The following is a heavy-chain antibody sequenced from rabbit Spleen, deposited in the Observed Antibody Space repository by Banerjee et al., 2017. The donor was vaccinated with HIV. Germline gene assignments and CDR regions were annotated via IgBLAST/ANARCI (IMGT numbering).Heavy chain of an antibody. V-gene: IGHV1S45*01. CDR1: GFSFDASYD. D-gene: IGHD8-1*01. J-gene: IGHJ6*01. Sequence: QEQLVESGGGLVKPEGSLTLTCTASGFSFDASYDMCWVRQAPGKGLEWIASIYAGSSGGTYSATWAKGRFTISKTSSTTVTLQMTSLTVADTATYFCARDAGTSFSTYGMDLWGPGTLVTVS. CDR3: ARDAGTSFSTYGMDL. CDR2: IYAGSSGGT.